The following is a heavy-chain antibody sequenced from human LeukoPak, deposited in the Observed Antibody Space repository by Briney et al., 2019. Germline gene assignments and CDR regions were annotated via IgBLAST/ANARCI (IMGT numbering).Heavy chain of an antibody. CDR3: ARGALQYYYYYGMDV. CDR2: MNPNSGDT. CDR1: GYTFSSYD. Sequence: ASVKVSCKASGYTFSSYDINWVRQATGQGLEWMGWMNPNSGDTAYAQKFQGRVTMTTDTSTSTAYMELRSLRSDDTAVYYCARGALQYYYYYGMDVWGQGTTVTVSS. J-gene: IGHJ6*02. V-gene: IGHV1-8*01. D-gene: IGHD4-11*01.